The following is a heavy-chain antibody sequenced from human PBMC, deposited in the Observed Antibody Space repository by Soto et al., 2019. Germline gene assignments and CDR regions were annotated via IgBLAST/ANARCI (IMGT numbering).Heavy chain of an antibody. J-gene: IGHJ4*02. D-gene: IGHD6-25*01. CDR3: ARDLDSSGVYFDY. V-gene: IGHV1-2*04. CDR2: INPNSGGT. CDR1: GGTFSSYT. Sequence: ASVKVSCKASGGTFSSYTISWVRQAPGQGLEWMGWINPNSGGTNYAQKFQGWVTMTRDTSISTAYMELSRLRSDDTAVYYCARDLDSSGVYFDYWGQGTLVTVSS.